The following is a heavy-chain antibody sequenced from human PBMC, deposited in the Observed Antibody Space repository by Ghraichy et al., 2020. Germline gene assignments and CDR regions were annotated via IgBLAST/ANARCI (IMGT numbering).Heavy chain of an antibody. J-gene: IGHJ4*02. D-gene: IGHD4-23*01. CDR1: GFTFSNFA. V-gene: IGHV3-48*02. CDR2: IRTSSDI. CDR3: SRDSESTGGNLIFHY. Sequence: GESLNISCAASGFTFSNFALNWVRQAPGKGLEWISYIRTSSDIYYADSVKGRFTISRDNVKNSLYLQMNSLRDEDTALYYCSRDSESTGGNLIFHYWGQGTLVTVSS.